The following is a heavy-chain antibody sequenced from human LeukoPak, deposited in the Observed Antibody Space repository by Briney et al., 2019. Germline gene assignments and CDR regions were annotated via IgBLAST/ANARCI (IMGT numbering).Heavy chain of an antibody. CDR2: IIPIFGTA. CDR1: GGTFSSYA. CDR3: ARGTQGRGIFGVVAYYYYYMDV. D-gene: IGHD3-3*01. V-gene: IGHV1-69*05. Sequence: SVKVSCKASGGTFSSYAISWVRQAPGQGLEWMGGIIPIFGTANYAQKFQGRVTITTDESTSTAYMELSSLRSEDTAVYYCARGTQGRGIFGVVAYYYYYMDVWGKGTTVTVSS. J-gene: IGHJ6*03.